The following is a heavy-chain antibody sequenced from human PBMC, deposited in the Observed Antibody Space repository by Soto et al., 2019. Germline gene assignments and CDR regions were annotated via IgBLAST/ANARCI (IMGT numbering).Heavy chain of an antibody. CDR3: ARVMYYDSSEGYSYGVDV. V-gene: IGHV1-2*02. D-gene: IGHD3-22*01. J-gene: IGHJ6*02. Sequence: ASVKVSCKASGYTFTGYFLHWVRQAPGQGLEWMGWINPNSGGTNYAQKFQGRVTMTRDTSISTAYMELSSLRSDDTAVYYCARVMYYDSSEGYSYGVDVWGQGTTVTVSS. CDR1: GYTFTGYF. CDR2: INPNSGGT.